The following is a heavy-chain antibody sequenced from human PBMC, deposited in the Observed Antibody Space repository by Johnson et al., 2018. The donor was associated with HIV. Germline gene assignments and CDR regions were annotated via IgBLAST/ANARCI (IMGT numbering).Heavy chain of an antibody. V-gene: IGHV3-7*05. CDR1: KFTFTNYW. CDR2: INQDGSEK. J-gene: IGHJ3*02. Sequence: VQLVESGGGLVQQGGSLRLSCADSKFTFTNYWMSWVRQAPGKGLEWVANINQDGSEKYSLDSVKGRFTVSRDNPKNSFYLQMNSPRADDTAVYYCARETRDDAFDIWGQGTMVTVSS. D-gene: IGHD4-11*01. CDR3: ARETRDDAFDI.